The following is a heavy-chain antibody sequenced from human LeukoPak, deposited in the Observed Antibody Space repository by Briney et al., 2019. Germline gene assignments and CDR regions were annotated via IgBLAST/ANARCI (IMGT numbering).Heavy chain of an antibody. J-gene: IGHJ4*02. Sequence: GGSLRLSCAASGFTFSSYAMSWVRQAPGKGLEWVSAISGSGGSTYYADSVKGRFTISRDNSKNTLYLQMNSLRAEDTAVYYCAKDGFGELLDSSFDYWAREPWSPSPQ. CDR2: ISGSGGST. V-gene: IGHV3-23*01. CDR1: GFTFSSYA. D-gene: IGHD3-10*01. CDR3: AKDGFGELLDSSFDY.